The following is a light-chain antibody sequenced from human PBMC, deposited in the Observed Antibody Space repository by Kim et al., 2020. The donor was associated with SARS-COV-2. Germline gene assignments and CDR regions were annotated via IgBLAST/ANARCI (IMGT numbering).Light chain of an antibody. CDR2: DNN. Sequence: QKCTNTCSESSPTIGNNYVSWYQQLPGTAPKLLIYDNNRRPSGIPDRFSGSKSGTSATLGITGLQTGDEADYYCGTWDSSLSAGVFGGGTQLTVL. V-gene: IGLV1-51*01. J-gene: IGLJ3*02. CDR1: SPTIGNNY. CDR3: GTWDSSLSAGV.